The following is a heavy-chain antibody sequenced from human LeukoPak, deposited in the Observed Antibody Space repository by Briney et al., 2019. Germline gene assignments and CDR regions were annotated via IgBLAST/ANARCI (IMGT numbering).Heavy chain of an antibody. Sequence: GGSLRLSCAASGFTFSNYAMSWVRQAPGKGLEWVSGISGSGDSTYYGDSVQGRFTISRDNSKNTLYLQMNTLRAEDTAVYYCAKEKQRNFDYWGQGTLVTFSS. J-gene: IGHJ4*02. V-gene: IGHV3-23*01. CDR3: AKEKQRNFDY. CDR2: ISGSGDST. CDR1: GFTFSNYA.